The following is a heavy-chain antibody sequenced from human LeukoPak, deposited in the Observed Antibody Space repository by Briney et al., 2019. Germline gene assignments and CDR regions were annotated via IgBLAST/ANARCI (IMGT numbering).Heavy chain of an antibody. Sequence: ASVKVSCKASGYTFTVYYMHWVRQAPGQGLEWMGWINPNHGDTNYAQKFQDRVSMTRDTSISTAYMHLSRLRSADTAVYYCARSPHILTGENFDYWGQGTLVTVSS. D-gene: IGHD3-9*01. J-gene: IGHJ4*02. V-gene: IGHV1-2*02. CDR2: INPNHGDT. CDR3: ARSPHILTGENFDY. CDR1: GYTFTVYY.